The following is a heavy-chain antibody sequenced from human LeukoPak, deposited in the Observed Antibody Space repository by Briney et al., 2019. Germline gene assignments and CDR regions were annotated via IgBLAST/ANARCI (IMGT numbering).Heavy chain of an antibody. J-gene: IGHJ4*02. CDR2: IWYDGSNK. CDR1: GFTFSSYG. CDR3: ARESSSSWYAPDY. Sequence: GGSLRLSCSASGFTFSSYGMQWVRQAPGRGLGWVAVIWYDGSNKYYADSVKGRFTISRDNSKNTLYLQMNSLRAEDTAVYYCARESSSSWYAPDYWGQGTLVTVSS. D-gene: IGHD6-13*01. V-gene: IGHV3-33*01.